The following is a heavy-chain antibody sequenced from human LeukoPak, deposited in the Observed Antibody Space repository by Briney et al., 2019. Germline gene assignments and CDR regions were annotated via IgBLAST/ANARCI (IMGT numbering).Heavy chain of an antibody. Sequence: PGGSLRLSCAASGFTFTTYSMTWVRQAPGKGLEWVSVIYSGGSTYYADSVKGRFTISRDNSKNTLYLQMNSLRAEDTAVYYCAAAAGYYYYYMDVWGKGTTVTISS. CDR1: GFTFTTYS. CDR2: IYSGGST. CDR3: AAAAGYYYYYMDV. D-gene: IGHD6-13*01. V-gene: IGHV3-66*01. J-gene: IGHJ6*03.